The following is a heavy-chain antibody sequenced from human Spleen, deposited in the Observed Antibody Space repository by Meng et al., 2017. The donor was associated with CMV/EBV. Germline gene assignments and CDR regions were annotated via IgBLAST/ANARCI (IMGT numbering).Heavy chain of an antibody. CDR3: ARRGLQFLERLYNWFDP. Sequence: YGGSFSGYYWSWIRQPPGKGLEWIGEINHSGSTNYNPSLKSRVTISVDTSKNQLSLKLSSVTAADTAVYYCARRGLQFLERLYNWFDPWGQGTLVTVSS. J-gene: IGHJ5*02. CDR2: INHSGST. D-gene: IGHD3-3*01. CDR1: GGSFSGYY. V-gene: IGHV4-34*01.